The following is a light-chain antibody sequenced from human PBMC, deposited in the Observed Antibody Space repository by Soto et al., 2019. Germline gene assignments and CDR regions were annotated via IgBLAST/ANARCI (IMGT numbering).Light chain of an antibody. CDR2: RAS. J-gene: IGKJ1*01. Sequence: DIQMTQSPSTLSGSVGDRVTITFRASQSISSWLAWYQQKPGKAPKLLIYRASSLESGVPSRFSGSGSGTEFTLTISSLQPDDFATYYCQQYNTYSTFGQGTKVDIK. CDR1: QSISSW. V-gene: IGKV1-5*03. CDR3: QQYNTYST.